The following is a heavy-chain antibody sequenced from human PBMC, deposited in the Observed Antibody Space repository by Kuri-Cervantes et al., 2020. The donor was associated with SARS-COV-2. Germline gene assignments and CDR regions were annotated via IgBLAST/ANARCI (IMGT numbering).Heavy chain of an antibody. D-gene: IGHD7-27*01. CDR1: GFTFSSYS. Sequence: GGSLRLSCAASGFTFSSYSMNWVRQAPGKGLEWVSYISSSSSTIYYADSVKGRFTISRDYAKNSLYLQMNSLRAKDTAVYYCAIVGWGSPFDSWGKGTLVTVSS. J-gene: IGHJ4*02. V-gene: IGHV3-48*01. CDR2: ISSSSSTI. CDR3: AIVGWGSPFDS.